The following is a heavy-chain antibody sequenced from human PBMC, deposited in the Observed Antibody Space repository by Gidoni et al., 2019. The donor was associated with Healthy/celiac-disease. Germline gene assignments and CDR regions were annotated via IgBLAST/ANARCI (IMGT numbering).Heavy chain of an antibody. D-gene: IGHD2-21*02. CDR3: ARGPAVTAPYYYYGMDV. CDR1: GYTFTSYD. J-gene: IGHJ6*02. CDR2: MNPNSGNT. Sequence: QVQLVQSGAEVKKTGASVKVSCKAAGYTFTSYDINWVRQATGQGLEWMGWMNPNSGNTGYAQKFQGRVTMTRNTSISTAYMELSSLRSEDTAVYYCARGPAVTAPYYYYGMDVWGQGTTVTVSS. V-gene: IGHV1-8*01.